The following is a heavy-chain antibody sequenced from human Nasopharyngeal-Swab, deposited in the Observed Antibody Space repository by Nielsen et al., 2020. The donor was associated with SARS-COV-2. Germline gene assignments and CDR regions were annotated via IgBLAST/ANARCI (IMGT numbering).Heavy chain of an antibody. CDR1: GGSISSSSYY. V-gene: IGHV4-39*01. CDR3: ARHVMSITIFGVVTDYGMDV. J-gene: IGHJ6*02. Sequence: SETLSLTCTVSGGSISSSSYYWGWIRPPPGQGLEWIGSIYYSGSTYYNPSLKSRVTISVDTSQNQFSLKLSSVTAADTAVYYCARHVMSITIFGVVTDYGMDVWGQGTTVTVSS. CDR2: IYYSGST. D-gene: IGHD3-3*01.